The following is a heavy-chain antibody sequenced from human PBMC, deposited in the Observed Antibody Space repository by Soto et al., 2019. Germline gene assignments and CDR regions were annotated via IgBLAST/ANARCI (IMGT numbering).Heavy chain of an antibody. CDR1: GYTFTSYY. CDR2: IDPSGGGT. V-gene: IGHV1-46*01. D-gene: IGHD2-15*01. Sequence: QVQLVQSGAEVKKPGASVKVSCKASGYTFTSYYMHWVRQAPGQGLEWMGIIDPSGGGTSYTQKFQGRLTMTRDTSTSTVYMELSSLRSDDTAVYYWARDRVDCSGGNCWRSVEDTWGQGTLVTVSS. J-gene: IGHJ5*02. CDR3: ARDRVDCSGGNCWRSVEDT.